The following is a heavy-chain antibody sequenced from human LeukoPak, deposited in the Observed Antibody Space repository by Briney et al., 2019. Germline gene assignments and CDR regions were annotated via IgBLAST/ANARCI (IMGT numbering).Heavy chain of an antibody. CDR3: ARGGVNAYFFDY. D-gene: IGHD4-23*01. V-gene: IGHV1-2*02. Sequence: ASVKVSCKASGYTFTSSLIHWVRQAPGQGLDWMGWINPNTGGTNYAQKFQGRVTMTRDTSISTVYMELTRLTSDDSAVFYCARGGVNAYFFDYWGQGTLVTVSS. J-gene: IGHJ4*02. CDR1: GYTFTSSL. CDR2: INPNTGGT.